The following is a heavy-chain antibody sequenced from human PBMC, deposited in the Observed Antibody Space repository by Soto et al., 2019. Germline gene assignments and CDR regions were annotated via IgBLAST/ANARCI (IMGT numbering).Heavy chain of an antibody. J-gene: IGHJ4*02. V-gene: IGHV4-39*01. CDR3: ARHGSGWPFGY. CDR2: IYNIGNT. D-gene: IGHD6-19*01. CDR1: GGSISSSSYY. Sequence: QLQLQESGPGLVKPSETLSLTCTVSGGSISSSSYYWGWIRQSPGKGLEWIGTIYNIGNTYYNPSLKSRVSISVDTSNNQFSLKLSSVTAADTAVYYCARHGSGWPFGYWGQGTLVTVSS.